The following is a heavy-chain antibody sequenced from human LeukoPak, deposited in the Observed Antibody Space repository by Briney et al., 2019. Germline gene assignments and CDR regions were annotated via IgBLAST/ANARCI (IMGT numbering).Heavy chain of an antibody. J-gene: IGHJ6*03. D-gene: IGHD6-13*01. CDR3: AREERLYSSSWYPRPYYYYMDV. CDR2: IYTCGST. V-gene: IGHV4-4*07. CDR1: GGSMSSYY. Sequence: SETLSLTCSVSGGSMSSYYWSWIRQPAGKGREWIGRIYTCGSTNYNPSLKSRVTMSVDTSKNQFSLKLTSVTAADTAVYYCAREERLYSSSWYPRPYYYYMDVWGKGTTVTVSS.